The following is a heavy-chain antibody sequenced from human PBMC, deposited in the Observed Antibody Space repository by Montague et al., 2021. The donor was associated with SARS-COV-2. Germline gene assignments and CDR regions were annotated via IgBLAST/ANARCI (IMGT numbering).Heavy chain of an antibody. V-gene: IGHV4-34*01. J-gene: IGHJ6*02. CDR3: ARGPVDDNCSGGSCYSRYYLGKGV. D-gene: IGHD2-15*01. CDR2: INHSGST. Sequence: SETLSLTCAVYGGSFSGYYWSWIRQPPGKGLEWIGEINHSGSTXXXPSXXXRVTISVDTSKNQFSLKLSSVTAADTAVYYCARGPVDDNCSGGSCYSRYYLGKGVWGQGANVT. CDR1: GGSFSGYY.